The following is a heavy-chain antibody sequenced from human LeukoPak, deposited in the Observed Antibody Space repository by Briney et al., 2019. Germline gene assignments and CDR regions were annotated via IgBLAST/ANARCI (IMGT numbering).Heavy chain of an antibody. D-gene: IGHD3-16*01. Sequence: GGSLRLSCAASGFPFGTYGMHWLRRAPGKGLEWVAVIWFDGSNKYYADSVKGRFTISRDNSKNTLYLQMDSLRAEDTAVYYCARAVGPFDYWGQGILVTVSS. CDR2: IWFDGSNK. V-gene: IGHV3-33*01. J-gene: IGHJ4*02. CDR3: ARAVGPFDY. CDR1: GFPFGTYG.